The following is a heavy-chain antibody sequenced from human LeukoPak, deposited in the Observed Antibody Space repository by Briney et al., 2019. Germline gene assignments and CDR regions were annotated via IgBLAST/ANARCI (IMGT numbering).Heavy chain of an antibody. CDR1: GGSISNANW. CDR2: ISLTGLT. J-gene: IGHJ4*02. Sequence: ASETLSLTCGVSGGSISNANWWSWVSHPPGQGLEWIGEISLTGLTHYNPSLESRVTVSLDKSKNQLSLNLTSVTAADTAVYYCSRENGAFSPFGYWGQGTLVTVLS. CDR3: SRENGAFSPFGY. D-gene: IGHD2-8*01. V-gene: IGHV4-4*02.